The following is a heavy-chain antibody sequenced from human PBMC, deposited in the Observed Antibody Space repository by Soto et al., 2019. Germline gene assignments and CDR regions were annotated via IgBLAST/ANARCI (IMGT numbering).Heavy chain of an antibody. J-gene: IGHJ5*02. CDR3: ARGLSSSRSRWFDP. CDR2: IYYSGST. CDR1: GGSISSYY. Sequence: SETLSLTCTVSGGSISSYYWSWIRQPPGKGLEWIGYIYYSGSTNYNPSLKSRVTISVDTSKNQFSLKLSSVTAADTAVYYCARGLSSSRSRWFDPWGQGTLVTVSS. D-gene: IGHD3-22*01. V-gene: IGHV4-59*01.